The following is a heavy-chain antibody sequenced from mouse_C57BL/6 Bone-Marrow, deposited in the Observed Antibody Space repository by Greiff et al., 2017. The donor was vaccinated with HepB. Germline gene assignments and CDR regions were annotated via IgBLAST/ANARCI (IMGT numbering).Heavy chain of an antibody. CDR1: GYAFTNYL. CDR2: INPGSGGT. Sequence: LQESGAELVRPGTSVKVSCKASGYAFTNYLIEWVKQRPGQGLEWIGVINPGSGGTNYNEKFKGKATLTADKSSSTAYMQLSSLTSEDSAVYFCARERIYYDYDLYAMDYWGQGTSVTVSS. V-gene: IGHV1-54*01. D-gene: IGHD2-4*01. J-gene: IGHJ4*01. CDR3: ARERIYYDYDLYAMDY.